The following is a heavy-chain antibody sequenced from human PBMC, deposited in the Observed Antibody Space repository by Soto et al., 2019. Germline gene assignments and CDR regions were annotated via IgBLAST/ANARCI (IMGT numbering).Heavy chain of an antibody. J-gene: IGHJ4*02. Sequence: RASVKVSCKASGGTFSSYAISWVRQAPGQGLEWMGGIIPIFGTANYAQKFQGRVTITADESTSTAYMELSSLRSEDTAVYYCARDDPYCSGGSCYYYYWGQGTLVTVSS. CDR3: ARDDPYCSGGSCYYYY. D-gene: IGHD2-15*01. CDR2: IIPIFGTA. CDR1: GGTFSSYA. V-gene: IGHV1-69*13.